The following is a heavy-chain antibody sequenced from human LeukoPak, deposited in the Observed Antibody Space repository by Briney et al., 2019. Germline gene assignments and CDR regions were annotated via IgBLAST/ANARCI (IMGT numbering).Heavy chain of an antibody. CDR3: AKDQRDNILTTYPYIFWDY. D-gene: IGHD3-9*01. V-gene: IGHV3-23*01. CDR2: VSSNGGIT. Sequence: GGSLRLSRVVSGLSGLTFFSHSMSWVRRAPGMGLEWVLVVSSNGGITFYADSVKGRFTISRDNSKNTLFLQMDSLRAEDTAVYYCAKDQRDNILTTYPYIFWDYWGQGTLVTVSS. J-gene: IGHJ4*02. CDR1: GLSGLTFFSHS.